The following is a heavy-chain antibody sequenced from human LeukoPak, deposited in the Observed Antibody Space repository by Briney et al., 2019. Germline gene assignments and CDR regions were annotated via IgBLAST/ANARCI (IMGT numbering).Heavy chain of an antibody. CDR2: IYYSGST. CDR3: ARTYEGHIVVVTAIRRLGAFDI. D-gene: IGHD2-21*02. Sequence: SETLSLTCTVSGGSISSSSYYWGWIRQPPGKGLEWIGSIYYSGSTYYNPSLKSRVTISVDTSKNQFSLKLSSVTAADTAVYYCARTYEGHIVVVTAIRRLGAFDIWGQGTMVTVSS. J-gene: IGHJ3*02. CDR1: GGSISSSSYY. V-gene: IGHV4-39*07.